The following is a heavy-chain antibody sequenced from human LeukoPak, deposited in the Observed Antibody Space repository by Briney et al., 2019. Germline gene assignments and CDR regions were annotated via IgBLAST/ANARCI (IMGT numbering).Heavy chain of an antibody. D-gene: IGHD3-22*01. CDR3: ARDGPHYYDSSGYYSD. Sequence: GGSPRLSCAASGFTFSSYAMHWVRQAPGKGLEWVAVISYDGSNKYYADSVKGRFTISRDNSKNTLYLQMNSLRAEDTAVYYCARDGPHYYDSSGYYSDWGQGTLVTVSS. J-gene: IGHJ4*02. CDR2: ISYDGSNK. V-gene: IGHV3-30-3*01. CDR1: GFTFSSYA.